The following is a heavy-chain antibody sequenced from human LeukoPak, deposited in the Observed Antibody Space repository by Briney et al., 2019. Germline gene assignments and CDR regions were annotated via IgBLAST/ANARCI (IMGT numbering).Heavy chain of an antibody. Sequence: ASVKVSCKASGYTFTGYYMHWVRQAPGQGLEWMGWINPNSGGTNYAQKFQGRVTMTTDTSTSTAYMELRSLRSDDTAVYYCARVPWMVRGVHMDVWGKGTTVTISS. V-gene: IGHV1-2*02. J-gene: IGHJ6*03. D-gene: IGHD3-10*01. CDR2: INPNSGGT. CDR3: ARVPWMVRGVHMDV. CDR1: GYTFTGYY.